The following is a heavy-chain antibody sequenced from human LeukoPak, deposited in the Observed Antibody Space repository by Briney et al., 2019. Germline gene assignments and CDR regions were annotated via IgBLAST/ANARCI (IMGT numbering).Heavy chain of an antibody. Sequence: PSETLSLTCAVYGGSFSGYYWSWIRQPPGKGLEWMGEINHSGSTNYNPSLKSRVTISVDTSKNQFSLRMSSVTAADTAVYYCARPASKVGATGYFQHWGQGTLVTVSS. D-gene: IGHD1-26*01. CDR1: GGSFSGYY. J-gene: IGHJ1*01. CDR3: ARPASKVGATGYFQH. V-gene: IGHV4-34*01. CDR2: INHSGST.